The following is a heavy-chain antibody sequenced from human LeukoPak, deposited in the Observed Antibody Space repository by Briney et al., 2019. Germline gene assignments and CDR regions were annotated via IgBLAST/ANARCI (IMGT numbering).Heavy chain of an antibody. V-gene: IGHV3-48*03. D-gene: IGHD4-17*01. CDR1: GFTFSSYE. Sequence: GGPLRLSCAASGFTFSSYEMHWVRQAPGKGLEWVSYISSSGSTIYYADSVKGRFTISRDNAKNSLYLQMNSLRAEGTAVYYCAKDVETTVTTSYDYWGQGTLVTVSS. J-gene: IGHJ4*02. CDR2: ISSSGSTI. CDR3: AKDVETTVTTSYDY.